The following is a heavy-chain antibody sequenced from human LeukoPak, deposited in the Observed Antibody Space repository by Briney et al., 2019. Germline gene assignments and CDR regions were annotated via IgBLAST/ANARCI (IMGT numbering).Heavy chain of an antibody. V-gene: IGHV3-48*01. D-gene: IGHD3-10*01. J-gene: IGHJ6*02. Sequence: PGGSLRLSCAASGFTFSSYSMNWVRQAPGKGLEWVSYIDSSGGTHYYADSVKGRFTISRDNAQSSLSLQMNALRAEDTAMYYCARGPYYGSGSHFSYYGMGVWGQGTTVTVSS. CDR1: GFTFSSYS. CDR2: IDSSGGTH. CDR3: ARGPYYGSGSHFSYYGMGV.